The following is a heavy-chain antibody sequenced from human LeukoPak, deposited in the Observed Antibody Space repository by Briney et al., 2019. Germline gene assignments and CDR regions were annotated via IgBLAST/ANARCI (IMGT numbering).Heavy chain of an antibody. CDR1: GYSISSGNY. J-gene: IGHJ4*02. Sequence: PSETLSLTCTVSGYSISSGNYWGWIRQPPGKGLEWMGSIDHSGSIYYNPSLKSRVTISVDTSKNQFSLKLSSVTAADTAVYYCARDKMGGFDYWGQGTLVTVSS. V-gene: IGHV4-38-2*02. D-gene: IGHD3-16*01. CDR2: IDHSGSI. CDR3: ARDKMGGFDY.